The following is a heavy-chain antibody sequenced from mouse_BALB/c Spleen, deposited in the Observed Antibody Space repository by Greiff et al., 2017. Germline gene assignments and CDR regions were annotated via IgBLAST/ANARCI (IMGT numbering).Heavy chain of an antibody. D-gene: IGHD2-1*01. CDR1: GFNIKDTY. CDR2: IDPANGNT. J-gene: IGHJ4*01. Sequence: EVKLMESGAELVKPGASVKLSCTASGFNIKDTYMHWVKQRPEQGLEWIGRIDPANGNTKYDPKFQGKATITADTSSNTAYLQLSSLTSEDTAVYYCARRGIYYGNEDAMDYWGQGTSVTVSS. CDR3: ARRGIYYGNEDAMDY. V-gene: IGHV14-3*02.